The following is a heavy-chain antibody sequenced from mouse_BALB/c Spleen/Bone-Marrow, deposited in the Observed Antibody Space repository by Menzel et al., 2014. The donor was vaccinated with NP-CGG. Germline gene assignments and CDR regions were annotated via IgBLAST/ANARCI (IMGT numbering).Heavy chain of an antibody. J-gene: IGHJ2*01. CDR3: ARGGISVDY. CDR1: GYAFSVYW. CDR2: IYPGDGDT. V-gene: IGHV1-80*01. Sequence: LEESGAELVRPGSSVKISCKASGYAFSVYWMNWVKQRPGQGLERIGQIYPGDGDTNYNGKFKGRATLTADKSSNTAYMQLSSLTSEDSAVYFCARGGISVDYWGQGTTLTVSS.